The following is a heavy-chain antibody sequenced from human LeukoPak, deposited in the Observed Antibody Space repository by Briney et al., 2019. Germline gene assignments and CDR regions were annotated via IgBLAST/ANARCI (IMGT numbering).Heavy chain of an antibody. Sequence: GGSLRLSCAASGFTFISYGMHWVRQAPGKGLEWVAFIRYDGSNKYYADSVKGRFTISRDNSKNTLYLQMNGLRAEDTAVYYCAKDYYDSSGYSDAFDIWGQGTMVTVSS. V-gene: IGHV3-30*02. CDR2: IRYDGSNK. J-gene: IGHJ3*02. D-gene: IGHD3-22*01. CDR3: AKDYYDSSGYSDAFDI. CDR1: GFTFISYG.